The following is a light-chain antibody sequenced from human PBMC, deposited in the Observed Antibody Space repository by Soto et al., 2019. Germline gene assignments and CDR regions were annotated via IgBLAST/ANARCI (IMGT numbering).Light chain of an antibody. CDR2: GAS. CDR3: QQYGSSSIT. V-gene: IGKV3-20*01. J-gene: IGKJ5*01. CDR1: QSFSSTY. Sequence: EIVLTQSPGTLSLSPLEIATLSFRASQSFSSTYLAWYQQKPGQAPRLLIYGASSRATGIPDRFSGSGSGTDFTLTISRLEPEDFAVYYCQQYGSSSITFGQGTRLEIK.